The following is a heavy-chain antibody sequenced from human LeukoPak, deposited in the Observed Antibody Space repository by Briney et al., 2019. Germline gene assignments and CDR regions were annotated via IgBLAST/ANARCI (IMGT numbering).Heavy chain of an antibody. Sequence: SVKVSCKASGGTFSSYAISWVRQAPGQGLEWMGRIIPILGIANYAQKFQGRVTITADKSTSTAYMELSSLRSADTAVYYCARGAYYYGSGSYPDYWGQGTLVTVSS. J-gene: IGHJ4*02. V-gene: IGHV1-69*04. D-gene: IGHD3-10*01. CDR2: IIPILGIA. CDR1: GGTFSSYA. CDR3: ARGAYYYGSGSYPDY.